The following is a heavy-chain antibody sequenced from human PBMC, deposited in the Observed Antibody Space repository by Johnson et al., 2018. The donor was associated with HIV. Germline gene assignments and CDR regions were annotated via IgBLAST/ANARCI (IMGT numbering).Heavy chain of an antibody. V-gene: IGHV3-20*03. CDR3: ASGDELGDDAFDI. J-gene: IGHJ3*02. D-gene: IGHD7-27*01. CDR2: FNWNGGGT. CDR1: GFTFDDND. Sequence: VQLVESGGAVVEPGGSLRLSSTVPGFTFDDNDMSRVRQAPGTGLECVSGFNWNGGGTGHADPGVGRLTISSDNAKNSLYLQMNSLRAEDTALYYCASGDELGDDAFDIWGQGTMVTVSS.